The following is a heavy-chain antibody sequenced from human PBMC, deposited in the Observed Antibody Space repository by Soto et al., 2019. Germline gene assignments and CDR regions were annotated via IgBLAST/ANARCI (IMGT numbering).Heavy chain of an antibody. Sequence: ASVKVSCKASGYTFTSYDINWVRQATGQGLEWMGWMNPNSGNTGYAQKFQGRVTMTRNTSISTAYTELSSLRSEDTAVYYCASAAAGTGLDFDYWGQGTLVTVSS. CDR1: GYTFTSYD. D-gene: IGHD6-13*01. V-gene: IGHV1-8*01. CDR3: ASAAAGTGLDFDY. J-gene: IGHJ4*02. CDR2: MNPNSGNT.